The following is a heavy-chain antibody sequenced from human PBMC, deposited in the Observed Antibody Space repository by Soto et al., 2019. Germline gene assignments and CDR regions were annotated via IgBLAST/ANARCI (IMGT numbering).Heavy chain of an antibody. CDR3: AKDLTHGEYYDILTGLTPEDPPGFDY. CDR2: ISGSGGST. J-gene: IGHJ4*02. V-gene: IGHV3-23*01. D-gene: IGHD3-9*01. Sequence: GGSLRLSCAASGFTFSSYAMSWVRQAPGKGLEWVSAISGSGGSTYYADSVKGRFNISRDNSKNTQYLQMNSLRAEDTAVYYCAKDLTHGEYYDILTGLTPEDPPGFDYWGQGTLVTVSS. CDR1: GFTFSSYA.